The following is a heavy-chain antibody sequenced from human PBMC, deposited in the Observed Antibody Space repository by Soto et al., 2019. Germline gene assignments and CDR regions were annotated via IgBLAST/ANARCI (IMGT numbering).Heavy chain of an antibody. Sequence: VGSLRLSCAASGFTFSSYAVSWVRQAPGKGLEWVSAISGSGGSTYYADSVKGRFTISRDNSKNTLYLQMNSLRAEDTAVYYCANVLGQYYDFWSGYYPNHYYYYYGMDVWGQGTTVTVS. CDR3: ANVLGQYYDFWSGYYPNHYYYYYGMDV. D-gene: IGHD3-3*01. V-gene: IGHV3-23*01. CDR1: GFTFSSYA. CDR2: ISGSGGST. J-gene: IGHJ6*02.